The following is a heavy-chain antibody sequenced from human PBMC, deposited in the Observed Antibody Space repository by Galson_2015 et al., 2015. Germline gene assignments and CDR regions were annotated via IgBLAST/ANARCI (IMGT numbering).Heavy chain of an antibody. V-gene: IGHV1-2*06. D-gene: IGHD2-2*01. J-gene: IGHJ3*02. Sequence: SVKVSCKASGYTFTGYYMHWVRQAPGQGLEWMGRINPNSGGTNYAQKFQGRVTMTRDTSISTAYMELSRLRSDDTAVYYCARDLSPCSSTSCYGDAFDIWGQGTMVTVSS. CDR1: GYTFTGYY. CDR3: ARDLSPCSSTSCYGDAFDI. CDR2: INPNSGGT.